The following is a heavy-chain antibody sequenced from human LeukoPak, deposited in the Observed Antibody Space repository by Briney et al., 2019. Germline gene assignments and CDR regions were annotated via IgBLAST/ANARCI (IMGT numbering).Heavy chain of an antibody. CDR2: ISYDGSNK. D-gene: IGHD3-22*01. Sequence: GGSLRLSCAASGFTFSSYAMHWVRQAPGKGLEWVAVISYDGSNKYYADSVKGRFTISRDNSKNTLYLQMNSLRAENTAVYYCARDHYDSSGYYLYYYYYMDVWGKGTTVTVSS. CDR1: GFTFSSYA. V-gene: IGHV3-30*04. J-gene: IGHJ6*03. CDR3: ARDHYDSSGYYLYYYYYMDV.